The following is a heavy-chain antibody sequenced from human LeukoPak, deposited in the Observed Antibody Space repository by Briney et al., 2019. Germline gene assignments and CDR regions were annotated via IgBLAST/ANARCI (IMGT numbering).Heavy chain of an antibody. CDR1: GGPISSGGYY. J-gene: IGHJ4*02. D-gene: IGHD2-21*02. CDR2: IYYSGGT. V-gene: IGHV4-31*03. Sequence: SETLSLTCTVSGGPISSGGYYWSWIRQHPGKGLEWIGYIYYSGGTYYNPSLKSRVTISVDTSKNQFSLKLSSVTAADTAVYYCARGGRYCGGDCYDFDYWGQGTLVTVSS. CDR3: ARGGRYCGGDCYDFDY.